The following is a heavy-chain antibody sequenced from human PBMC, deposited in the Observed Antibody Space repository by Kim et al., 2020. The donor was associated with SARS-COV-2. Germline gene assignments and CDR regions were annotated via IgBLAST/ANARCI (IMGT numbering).Heavy chain of an antibody. D-gene: IGHD3-22*01. J-gene: IGHJ4*02. CDR1: DDSMRGGNFY. CDR2: IYYSGTT. V-gene: IGHV4-30-4*01. Sequence: SETLSLTCSVSDDSMRGGNFYWSWLRQPPGKGLEWIGYIYYSGTTYYNPSLKNRLNISVDTSKRHFSLMLNSMTAADTALYYCARHWGPYVSSGYGSGGGYFDYWGQGILVTVSS. CDR3: ARHWGPYVSSGYGSGGGYFDY.